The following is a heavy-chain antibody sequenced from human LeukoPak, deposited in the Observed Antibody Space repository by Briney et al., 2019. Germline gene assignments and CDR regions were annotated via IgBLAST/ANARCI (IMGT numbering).Heavy chain of an antibody. V-gene: IGHV4-38-2*02. CDR3: ARDSAVAGTVGFDY. D-gene: IGHD6-19*01. CDR2: IYHSGST. Sequence: SETLSLTCTVSGYSISSGYYWGWIRQPPGKGLEWIGNIYHSGSTYSNPSLKSRVTISVDTSKNQFSLKLSSVTAADTAVYYCARDSAVAGTVGFDYWGQGTLVTVSS. J-gene: IGHJ4*02. CDR1: GYSISSGYY.